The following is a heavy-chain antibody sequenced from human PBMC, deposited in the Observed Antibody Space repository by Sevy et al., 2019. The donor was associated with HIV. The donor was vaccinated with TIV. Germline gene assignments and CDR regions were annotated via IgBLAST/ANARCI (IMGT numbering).Heavy chain of an antibody. D-gene: IGHD3-10*01. CDR3: ARAIIIMAHIGSFPFDY. CDR1: GYTFTGYY. V-gene: IGHV1-2*06. CDR2: INPNSGGT. J-gene: IGHJ4*02. Sequence: ASVKVSCKASGYTFTGYYMHWVRQAPGQGLEWMGRINPNSGGTNYAQKFQGRVTMTSDTSISTAYMELSRLRSDDTAVYYCARAIIIMAHIGSFPFDYWGQGTLVTVSS.